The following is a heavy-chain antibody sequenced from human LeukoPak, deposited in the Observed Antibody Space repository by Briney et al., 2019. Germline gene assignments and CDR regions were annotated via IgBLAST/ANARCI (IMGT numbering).Heavy chain of an antibody. CDR2: MNPNSGDT. V-gene: IGHV1-8*03. Sequence: ASVKVSCNTSGYTFTNYDINWVRQATGQGLEWMGWMNPNSGDTGYAQKFQGRLTITRDTSISTAYMELSSLRSEDTAVYYCARNRDYNSGGDFDYWGQGTLVTVSS. D-gene: IGHD3-10*01. CDR1: GYTFTNYD. CDR3: ARNRDYNSGGDFDY. J-gene: IGHJ4*02.